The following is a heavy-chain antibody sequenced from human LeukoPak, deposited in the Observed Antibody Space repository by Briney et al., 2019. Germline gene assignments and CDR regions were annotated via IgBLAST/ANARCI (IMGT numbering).Heavy chain of an antibody. Sequence: PGRSLRLSCTASGFTFGDYAMSWVRQAPGKGLEWVGFIRSKAYGGTTEYAASVKGRFTISRDDSKSIAYLQMNSLKTGDTAVYYCTREAYSSGWTSWWFDPWGQGTLVTVSS. V-gene: IGHV3-49*04. CDR2: IRSKAYGGTT. CDR3: TREAYSSGWTSWWFDP. CDR1: GFTFGDYA. D-gene: IGHD6-19*01. J-gene: IGHJ5*02.